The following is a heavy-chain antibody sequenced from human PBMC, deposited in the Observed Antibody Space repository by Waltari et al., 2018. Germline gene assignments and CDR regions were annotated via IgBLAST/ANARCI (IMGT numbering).Heavy chain of an antibody. CDR1: GFTFSSYI. D-gene: IGHD3-16*01. Sequence: EAQMLESGGGLVQPGGSLRLSGAASGFTFSSYIMSWVRQTPGKGLEWVSGISGSGGNTYYTDSVKGRFTISRDNSKNTLYLQMNSLRAEDTAVYYCSKGWGDFWGQGTLVTVSS. CDR3: SKGWGDF. J-gene: IGHJ4*02. CDR2: ISGSGGNT. V-gene: IGHV3-23*01.